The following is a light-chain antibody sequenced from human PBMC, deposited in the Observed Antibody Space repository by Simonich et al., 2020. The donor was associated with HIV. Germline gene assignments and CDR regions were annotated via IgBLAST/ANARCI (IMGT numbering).Light chain of an antibody. Sequence: EIVLTQSPATLSLSPGERDTLSCRASHSVSSHLGWYQQKPGQAPRLLIYDASNRATGIPARFSCSGSGTDFTLSISSLEPEDFAVYYCQQRSDWPLTFGGGTKVEIK. CDR2: DAS. V-gene: IGKV3-11*01. CDR3: QQRSDWPLT. J-gene: IGKJ4*01. CDR1: HSVSSH.